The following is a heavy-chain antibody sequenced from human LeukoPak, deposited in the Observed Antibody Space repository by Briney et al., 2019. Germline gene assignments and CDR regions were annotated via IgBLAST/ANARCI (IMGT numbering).Heavy chain of an antibody. V-gene: IGHV3-7*01. CDR2: IKHDGIEM. J-gene: IGHJ4*02. CDR1: GFTVSSTY. CDR3: TRATGWYPDY. D-gene: IGHD6-19*01. Sequence: PGGSLRLSCAASGFTVSSTYMSWVRQAPGKGLEWVANIKHDGIEMNYADSAKGRFTISRDNAKNSLYLQMTSLRAEDTALYYCTRATGWYPDYWGQGTLITVSS.